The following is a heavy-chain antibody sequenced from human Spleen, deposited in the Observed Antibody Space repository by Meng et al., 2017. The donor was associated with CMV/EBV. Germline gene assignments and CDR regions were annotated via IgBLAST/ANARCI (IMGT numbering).Heavy chain of an antibody. D-gene: IGHD6-19*01. CDR3: ARRQWLVRSIDS. V-gene: IGHV4-34*01. J-gene: IGHJ4*02. CDR2: IYGGGST. CDR1: GGSFNEYY. Sequence: LTCAVHGGSFNEYYYIWIRQPPGKGLEWIGEIYGGGSTYYSPSLKNRVTISIDASKSQFSLELTSVTAADTAVYYCARRQWLVRSIDSWGQGTLVTVSS.